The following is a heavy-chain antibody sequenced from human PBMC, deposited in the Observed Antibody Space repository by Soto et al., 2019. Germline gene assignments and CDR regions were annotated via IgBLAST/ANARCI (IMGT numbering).Heavy chain of an antibody. D-gene: IGHD1-26*01. CDR1: GGTFSTYV. CDR2: VIPMSGSS. CDR3: ARGRPRSGPPFYYYGLDV. V-gene: IGHV1-69*06. Sequence: QVQLVQSGAEVKKPGSSVKVSCKASGGTFSTYVISWVRQAPGQGLEWMGRVIPMSGSSNYAQKFQGRVTITADNDTSIAYMEVRSLRSEDTAVYYCARGRPRSGPPFYYYGLDVWGQGTTVIVSS. J-gene: IGHJ6*02.